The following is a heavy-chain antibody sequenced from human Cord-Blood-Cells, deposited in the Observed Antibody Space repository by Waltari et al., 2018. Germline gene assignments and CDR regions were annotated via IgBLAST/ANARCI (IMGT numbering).Heavy chain of an antibody. V-gene: IGHV3-43*01. CDR1: GFTFDDYT. CDR3: AKERTGDLDY. CDR2: NSWEGGST. D-gene: IGHD7-27*01. Sequence: EVQLVESGGVVVQPGGSLRLSCAASGFTFDDYTMHLVRQAPGTGLEWVVLNSWEGGSTYYAESVKVRFTISRDNSKNSLYLQMNSLRTDDTALYYCAKERTGDLDYWGQGTLVTVSS. J-gene: IGHJ4*02.